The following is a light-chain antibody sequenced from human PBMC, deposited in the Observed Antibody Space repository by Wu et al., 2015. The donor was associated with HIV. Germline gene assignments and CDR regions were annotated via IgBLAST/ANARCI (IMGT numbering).Light chain of an antibody. CDR2: DAS. J-gene: IGKJ5*01. CDR3: QQRYNWPTT. CDR1: QSVSNN. Sequence: EIVLTQSPATLSLSPGERATLSCRASQSVSNNLAWYQQKPGQAPRLLIYDASNRATGIPARFSGSGSETDFILTISSLESEDFAVYYCQQRYNWPTTFGQGTRLEIK. V-gene: IGKV3-11*01.